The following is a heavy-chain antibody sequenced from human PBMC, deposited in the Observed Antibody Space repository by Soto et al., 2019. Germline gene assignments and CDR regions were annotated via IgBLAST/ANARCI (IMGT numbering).Heavy chain of an antibody. J-gene: IGHJ4*01. CDR1: GGSTNSGAYY. V-gene: IGHV4-31*03. Sequence: TLSLTCTVSGGSTNSGAYYWSWIRQHPGKGLEWIGYIYYSGSTHYNPSLKSRVTISVDTSKNQFSLKLSSVTAADTAVYYCASLKDIVVIPAAPYFDYWGHGTLVTVSS. CDR3: ASLKDIVVIPAAPYFDY. D-gene: IGHD2-2*01. CDR2: IYYSGST.